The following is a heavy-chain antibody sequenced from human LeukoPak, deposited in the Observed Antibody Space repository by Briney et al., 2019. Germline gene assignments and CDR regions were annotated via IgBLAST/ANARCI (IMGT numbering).Heavy chain of an antibody. Sequence: PGGSLRLSCAASGFTFSDYSVHWVRQAPGKGLEWVSAISGSGGSTYYADSVKGRFTISRDNSKNTLYLQMNSLRAEDTAVYYCIHDSSGYYYFDYWGQGTLVTVSS. CDR3: IHDSSGYYYFDY. V-gene: IGHV3-23*01. D-gene: IGHD3-22*01. CDR2: ISGSGGST. J-gene: IGHJ4*02. CDR1: GFTFSDYS.